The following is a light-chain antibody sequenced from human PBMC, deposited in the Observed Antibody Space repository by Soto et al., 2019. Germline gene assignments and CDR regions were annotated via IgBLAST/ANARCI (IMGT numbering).Light chain of an antibody. CDR3: QHLNTYPIT. Sequence: IQLTHSRPSLSASCGDRLPISCRASQDISTHLAWFAQKPGRAPQLLIYAASTLHSGVPSRFSGSGSGTDFTLTISSLQPEDFATYYCQHLNTYPITFGPGTRLEIK. CDR2: AAS. V-gene: IGKV1-9*01. CDR1: QDISTH. J-gene: IGKJ5*01.